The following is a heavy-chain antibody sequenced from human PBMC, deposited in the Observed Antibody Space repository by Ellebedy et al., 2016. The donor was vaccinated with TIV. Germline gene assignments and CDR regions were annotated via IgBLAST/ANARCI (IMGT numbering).Heavy chain of an antibody. CDR1: EFTFSAYA. Sequence: GESLKISXAASEFTFSAYAMSWFRQVPGKGLEWVSTISGDGGTTYYADSVKGRFTISRDNSKNTLYLQMNSLRTEDTAVYYCARGISWFDPWGQGTQVTVSS. CDR2: ISGDGGTT. J-gene: IGHJ5*02. V-gene: IGHV3-23*01. CDR3: ARGISWFDP.